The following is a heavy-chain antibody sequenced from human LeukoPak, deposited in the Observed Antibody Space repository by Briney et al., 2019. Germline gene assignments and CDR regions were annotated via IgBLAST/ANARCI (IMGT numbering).Heavy chain of an antibody. CDR3: ARARSYCSGGSCVIGEWGY. V-gene: IGHV1-69*05. J-gene: IGHJ4*02. Sequence: ASVKVSCKASGGTFSSYAISWVRQAPGQGLESMGRIIPIFGTANYAQKFQGRVTITTDESTSTAYMERSSLRSEDTAVYYCARARSYCSGGSCVIGEWGYWGQGTLVTVSS. CDR2: IIPIFGTA. D-gene: IGHD2-15*01. CDR1: GGTFSSYA.